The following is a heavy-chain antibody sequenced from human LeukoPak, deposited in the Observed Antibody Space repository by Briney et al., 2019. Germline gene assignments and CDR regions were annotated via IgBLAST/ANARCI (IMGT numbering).Heavy chain of an antibody. Sequence: XAASGFTVXSNYMSWVRQAPGKGLEWVSVIYSGGSTCYADSVKGRFTISRDNSKNTLYLQMNSLRAEDTAVYYCARAGFYDSSGYYYYYYYYVDVWGKGTTVTVSS. J-gene: IGHJ6*03. V-gene: IGHV3-66*02. D-gene: IGHD3-22*01. CDR3: ARAGFYDSSGYYYYYYYYVDV. CDR1: GFTVXSNY. CDR2: IYSGGST.